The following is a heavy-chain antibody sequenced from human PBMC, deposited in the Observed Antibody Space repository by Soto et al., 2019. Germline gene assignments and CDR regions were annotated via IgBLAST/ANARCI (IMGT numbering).Heavy chain of an antibody. V-gene: IGHV1-18*01. Sequence: QVQLVQSGGEVKKPGASVKVSCKTSGYSFTTYGISWVRQAPGQGLEWMGWISAYNGNTNYAQKLQGRVTMTTDTPRRTAYMEMRSLRSDDTAVYYCAREGPAPYYYYGMDVWGQGSTVTVSS. CDR1: GYSFTTYG. CDR3: AREGPAPYYYYGMDV. CDR2: ISAYNGNT. J-gene: IGHJ6*02.